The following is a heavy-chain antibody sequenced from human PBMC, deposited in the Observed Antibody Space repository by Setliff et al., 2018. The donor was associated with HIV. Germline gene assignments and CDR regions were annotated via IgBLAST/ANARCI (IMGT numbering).Heavy chain of an antibody. D-gene: IGHD3-3*01. CDR1: GFTFSAYT. Sequence: PGGSLRLSCVASGFTFSAYTMNWVRQAPGKGLEWVASLSAESTFIYYADSMKGRFTISRDNTRNSLYLQMNSLRAEDTAMYYCTRDLDLTGGEAFDIWGQGTMVTGSS. V-gene: IGHV3-21*01. CDR2: LSAESTFI. J-gene: IGHJ3*02. CDR3: TRDLDLTGGEAFDI.